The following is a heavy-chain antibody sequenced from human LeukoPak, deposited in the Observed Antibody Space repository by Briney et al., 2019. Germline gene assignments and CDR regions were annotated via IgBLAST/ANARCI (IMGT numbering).Heavy chain of an antibody. CDR1: GDTFSSYA. V-gene: IGHV1-69*13. J-gene: IGHJ4*02. CDR2: IIPIFGTA. CDR3: ATGYARVGASLY. Sequence: ASVKVSCKASGDTFSSYAISWVRQAPGQGLEWMGGIIPIFGTANYAQKFQGRVTITADESTSTAYMELSSLRSEDTAVYYCATGYARVGASLYWGQGTLVTVSS. D-gene: IGHD1-26*01.